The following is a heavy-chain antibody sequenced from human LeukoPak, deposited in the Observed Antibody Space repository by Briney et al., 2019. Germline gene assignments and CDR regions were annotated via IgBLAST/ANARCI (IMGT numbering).Heavy chain of an antibody. CDR1: GYSISSGFY. Sequence: PSETLSLTCTVSGYSISSGFYWGWIRQPPGKPLEWIGSIYQSGRTSYNPSLKSRVTISLEKSKNQFSLTLTSVTAADTAVYFCARAEWSDSYFDYWGQGTLVTVSS. CDR2: IYQSGRT. CDR3: ARAEWSDSYFDY. J-gene: IGHJ4*02. V-gene: IGHV4-38-2*02. D-gene: IGHD3-3*01.